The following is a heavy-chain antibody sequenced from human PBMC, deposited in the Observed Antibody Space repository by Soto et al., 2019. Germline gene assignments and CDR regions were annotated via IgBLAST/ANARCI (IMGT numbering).Heavy chain of an antibody. CDR3: ARDVVGSDYFDS. Sequence: QVQLVQSGAEVRKPGASVKVSCKASGYTFTDYYMHWVRQAPGQGLEWMGWINPKTGGTNYVQKLQGRVTRPRDTSITTAYMELSRLRSDDTAVYYCARDVVGSDYFDSWGQGTLVTVSS. CDR2: INPKTGGT. D-gene: IGHD1-26*01. CDR1: GYTFTDYY. J-gene: IGHJ4*02. V-gene: IGHV1-2*02.